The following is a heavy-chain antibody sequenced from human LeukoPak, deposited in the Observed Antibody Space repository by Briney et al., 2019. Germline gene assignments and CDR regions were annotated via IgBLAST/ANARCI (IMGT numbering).Heavy chain of an antibody. CDR1: GDSISSSSYY. CDR3: ATFGSSSGYYYYGMDV. CDR2: TNHSGST. Sequence: PSETLSLTCTVSGDSISSSSYYWGWIRQPPGKGLEWIGETNHSGSTNYNPSLKSRVTISVDTCKNQFSLKLSSVTAADTAVYYCATFGSSSGYYYYGMDVWGQGTTVTVSS. V-gene: IGHV4-39*07. J-gene: IGHJ6*02. D-gene: IGHD6-6*01.